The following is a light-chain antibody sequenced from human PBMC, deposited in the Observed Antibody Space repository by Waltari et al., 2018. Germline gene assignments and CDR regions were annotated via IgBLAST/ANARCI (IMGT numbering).Light chain of an antibody. Sequence: DIQMTQSPSSLSASVGDRVTITCRASQSISNYLNCYQQKPGKAPKLLIYAASSLQSGVPSRFSGSGSGTDFTLTITSLQPEDFATYYCQQSYSTPRTFGQGTKLEI. J-gene: IGKJ2*01. CDR3: QQSYSTPRT. V-gene: IGKV1-39*01. CDR1: QSISNY. CDR2: AAS.